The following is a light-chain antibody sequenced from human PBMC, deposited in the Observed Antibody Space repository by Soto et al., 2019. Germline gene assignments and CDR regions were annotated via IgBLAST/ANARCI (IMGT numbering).Light chain of an antibody. Sequence: QSALTQPDSVSGSPGQSITISCTGTSSDVGGYNYVSWYQQHPGKAPKLMIYDFSNRHSGFSKRFSGSKSGNTASLTISGLQVDDEAYDYCSSYTSSSPHYVFGTGTKLTVL. CDR3: SSYTSSSPHYV. V-gene: IGLV2-14*01. CDR2: DFS. J-gene: IGLJ1*01. CDR1: SSDVGGYNY.